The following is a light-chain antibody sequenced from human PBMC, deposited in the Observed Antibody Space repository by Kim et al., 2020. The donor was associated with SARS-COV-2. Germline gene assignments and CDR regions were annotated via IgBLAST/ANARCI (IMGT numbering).Light chain of an antibody. CDR1: QSVSNDY. V-gene: IGKV3-20*01. CDR3: QQYGTSPWT. CDR2: GAS. J-gene: IGKJ4*01. Sequence: SPGERATLSCRASQSVSNDYVSWFQQKPGQAPRLLIYGASRRASDIPDRFSGSGSGTDFTLTISRLEPEDFAVYHCQQYGTSPWTFGGGTKVDIK.